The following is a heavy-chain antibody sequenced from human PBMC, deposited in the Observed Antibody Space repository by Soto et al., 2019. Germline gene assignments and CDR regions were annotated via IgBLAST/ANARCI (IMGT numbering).Heavy chain of an antibody. J-gene: IGHJ4*02. D-gene: IGHD4-17*01. Sequence: PSETLSLTCAVYGGSFSGYYWSWIRQPPGKGLEWIGEINHSGSTNYNPSLKSRVTISVDKSKNHFSLKLTSVTAADTAVYYCARSEATVLDYWGQGTLVTVSS. V-gene: IGHV4-34*01. CDR3: ARSEATVLDY. CDR1: GGSFSGYY. CDR2: INHSGST.